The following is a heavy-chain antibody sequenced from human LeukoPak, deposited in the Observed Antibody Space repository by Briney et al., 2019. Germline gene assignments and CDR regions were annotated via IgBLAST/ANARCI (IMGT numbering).Heavy chain of an antibody. V-gene: IGHV4-39*07. CDR1: GGSISSSSYY. CDR2: IYYSGST. CDR3: ARITTGTRFIDP. J-gene: IGHJ5*02. D-gene: IGHD1-1*01. Sequence: SETLSLTCTVSGGSISSSSYYWGWIRQPPGKGLECIGGIYYSGSTYYNPSLKSRVTISVDMSKNQFSLKLSSVTAADTAVYYCARITTGTRFIDPWGQGTLVTVSS.